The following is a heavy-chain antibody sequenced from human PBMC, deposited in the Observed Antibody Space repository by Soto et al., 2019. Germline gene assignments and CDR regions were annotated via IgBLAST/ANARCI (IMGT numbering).Heavy chain of an antibody. CDR1: GFTFSSYA. D-gene: IGHD2-15*01. V-gene: IGHV3-23*01. Sequence: PGGSLRLSCAASGFTFSSYAMSWVRQAPGKGLEWVSAISGSGGSTYYADSVKGRFTISRDNSKNTLYLQMNSLRAEDTAVYYCAKDYLDDIVLVVPPSGMDVWAQGTTVPVSS. CDR2: ISGSGGST. J-gene: IGHJ6*02. CDR3: AKDYLDDIVLVVPPSGMDV.